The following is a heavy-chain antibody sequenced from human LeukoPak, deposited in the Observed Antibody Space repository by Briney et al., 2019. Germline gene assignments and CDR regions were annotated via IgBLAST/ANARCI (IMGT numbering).Heavy chain of an antibody. V-gene: IGHV4-34*01. J-gene: IGHJ4*02. CDR2: INHSGST. CDR3: ARGHRYSSGWYNY. CDR1: GGSFSGYY. D-gene: IGHD6-19*01. Sequence: SETLSLTCAVYGGSFSGYYWSWIRQPPGKGLEWIGEINHSGSTNSNPSLKSRVTISVDTSKNQFSLKLSSVTAADTAVYYCARGHRYSSGWYNYWGQGTLVTVSS.